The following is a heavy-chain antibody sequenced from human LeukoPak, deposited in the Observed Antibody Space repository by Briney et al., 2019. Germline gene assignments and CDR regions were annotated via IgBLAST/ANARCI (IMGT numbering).Heavy chain of an antibody. CDR1: GFTFSSYG. CDR2: ISGSGGST. J-gene: IGHJ4*02. V-gene: IGHV3-23*01. Sequence: GGTLGLSCAASGFTFSSYGMSWVRQAPGKGLEWVSAISGSGGSTYYADSVKGRFTISRDNSKNTLYLQMNSLRAEDTAVYYCAKDRGSGWSSFDYWGQGTLVTVSS. D-gene: IGHD6-19*01. CDR3: AKDRGSGWSSFDY.